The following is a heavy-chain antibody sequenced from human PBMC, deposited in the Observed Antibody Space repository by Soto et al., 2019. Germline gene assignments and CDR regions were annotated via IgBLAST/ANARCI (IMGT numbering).Heavy chain of an antibody. J-gene: IGHJ4*02. CDR1: GFTFSSYG. V-gene: IGHV3-30*18. CDR2: ISYDGSNK. CDR3: AKGIAAAGTHY. D-gene: IGHD6-13*01. Sequence: QVQLVESGGGVVQPGRSLRLSCAASGFTFSSYGMHWVRQAPGKGLEWVAVISYDGSNKYYADSVKGRFTISRDNSKNTLYLQMNSLRAEDTAVYYCAKGIAAAGTHYWGQGTLVTVSS.